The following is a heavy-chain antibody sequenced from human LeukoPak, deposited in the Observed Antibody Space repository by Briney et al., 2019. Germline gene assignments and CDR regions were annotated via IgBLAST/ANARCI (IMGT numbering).Heavy chain of an antibody. D-gene: IGHD1-26*01. CDR3: ARDRVGATIRAFDF. V-gene: IGHV4-61*01. Sequence: WDTLSLACTVAGGSVSSGSDGWGWIRQPAGKGLEWIVYIYHSGSTNYNPSLKSRVTISVDTSKNRFSLKLSSVTAADTAVYYCARDRVGATIRAFDFWGQGTMVTVPS. CDR1: GGSVSSGSDG. J-gene: IGHJ3*01. CDR2: IYHSGST.